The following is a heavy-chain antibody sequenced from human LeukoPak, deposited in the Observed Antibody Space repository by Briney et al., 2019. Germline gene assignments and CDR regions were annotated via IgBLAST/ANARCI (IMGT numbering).Heavy chain of an antibody. CDR1: GFTFSSYG. V-gene: IGHV3-30*02. CDR3: KNYSSSSSYYYYYCMDV. Sequence: GGPLRLSCAASGFTFSSYGMHWVRQAPGKGLEWVAFIRYDGSNKYYADSVKGRFTISRDNSKNTLYLLMNSLRAEDTAVYYCKNYSSSSSYYYYYCMDVWGKGTTVTISS. D-gene: IGHD6-13*01. J-gene: IGHJ6*03. CDR2: IRYDGSNK.